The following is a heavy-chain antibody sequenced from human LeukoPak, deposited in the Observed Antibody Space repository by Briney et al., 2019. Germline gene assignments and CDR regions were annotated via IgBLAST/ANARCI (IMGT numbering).Heavy chain of an antibody. J-gene: IGHJ4*02. D-gene: IGHD6-13*01. V-gene: IGHV3-66*01. CDR3: ARDLEAANTYYFDY. Sequence: GGSLRLSCSASGFTFSSFALSWVRQAPGKGLEWVSIISSAGTTYYADSVKGRFTISRDNSKNTVYLQVNSLRDEDTAVYYCARDLEAANTYYFDYWGQGTMVTVSS. CDR1: GFTFSSFA. CDR2: ISSAGTT.